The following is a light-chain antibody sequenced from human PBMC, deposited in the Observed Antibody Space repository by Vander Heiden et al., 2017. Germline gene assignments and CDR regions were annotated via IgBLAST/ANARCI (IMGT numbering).Light chain of an antibody. J-gene: IGLJ2*01. Sequence: QSVLTQPPSASGAPGQRVTISCSGSSSTIGSNTVNWYQQLPGTAPKLLIYSNNQRPSGVPDRFSGSKSGTSASLAISGLQSEDEADYYCAAGDDSLNGPVFGGGTKLTVL. V-gene: IGLV1-44*01. CDR1: SSTIGSNT. CDR3: AAGDDSLNGPV. CDR2: SNN.